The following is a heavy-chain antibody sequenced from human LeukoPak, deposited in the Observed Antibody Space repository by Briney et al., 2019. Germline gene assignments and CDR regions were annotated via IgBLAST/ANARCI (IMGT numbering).Heavy chain of an antibody. Sequence: GRSLRLSCAASGFTFDDYAMHWVRQAPGKGLEWVSGISWNSGSIGCADSVKGRFTISRDNAKSSLYLQMNSLRAEDTALYYCAKDSAERVGYFDYWGQGTLVTVSS. CDR1: GFTFDDYA. CDR2: ISWNSGSI. J-gene: IGHJ4*02. D-gene: IGHD1-26*01. CDR3: AKDSAERVGYFDY. V-gene: IGHV3-9*01.